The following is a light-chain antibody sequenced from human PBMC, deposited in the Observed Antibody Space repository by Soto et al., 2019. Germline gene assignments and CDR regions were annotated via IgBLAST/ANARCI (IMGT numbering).Light chain of an antibody. J-gene: IGLJ2*01. V-gene: IGLV1-40*01. Sequence: QSVLTQPPSVSAAPGQRVTISCTGSSSNIGAGYDVHWYQQLPGTAPKLLIYGNSNRPSGVPDRFSGSKSGTSASLAITGLQAEDEAYYYCQSYDSSLSVHVVFGGGTKVTVL. CDR1: SSNIGAGYD. CDR3: QSYDSSLSVHVV. CDR2: GNS.